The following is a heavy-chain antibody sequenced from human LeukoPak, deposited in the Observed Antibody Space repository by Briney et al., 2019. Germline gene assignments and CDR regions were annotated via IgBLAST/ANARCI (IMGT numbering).Heavy chain of an antibody. D-gene: IGHD3-10*01. CDR3: ARLRSAYYYGSGRSSWFDP. V-gene: IGHV4-59*12. CDR2: IYYSGST. Sequence: SETLSLTWTVSGGSISSYYWGWIRQPPGKGLEWIGYIYYSGSTNYNPSLKSRVTISVDTSKNQFSLKLSSVTAADTAVYYCARLRSAYYYGSGRSSWFDPWGQGTLVTVSS. CDR1: GGSISSYY. J-gene: IGHJ5*02.